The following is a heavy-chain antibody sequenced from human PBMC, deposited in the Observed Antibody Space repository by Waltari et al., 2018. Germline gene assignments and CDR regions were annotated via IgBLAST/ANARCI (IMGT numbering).Heavy chain of an antibody. CDR1: GGSISSYY. Sequence: QVQLQESGPGLVKPSETLSLTCPVSGGSISSYYWSWIRQPPGKGLEWIGYIYYSGSTNYNPSLKSRVTISVDTSKNQFSLKLSSVTAADTAVYYCARGKWELLPARIYYGMDVWGQGTTVTVSS. V-gene: IGHV4-59*01. J-gene: IGHJ6*02. D-gene: IGHD1-26*01. CDR2: IYYSGST. CDR3: ARGKWELLPARIYYGMDV.